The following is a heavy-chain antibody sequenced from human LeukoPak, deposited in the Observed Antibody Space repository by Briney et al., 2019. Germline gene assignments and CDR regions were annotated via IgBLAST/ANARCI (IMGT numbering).Heavy chain of an antibody. D-gene: IGHD3-22*01. CDR1: GYTFTIYY. CDR3: ARDTASRYYDSSGFAPYYYYMDV. CDR2: INPNSGGT. J-gene: IGHJ6*03. Sequence: ASVKVSCKASGYTFTIYYMHWVRQAPGQGLVWMGWINPNSGGTNYAQKFQGRVTMTRDTSISTAYMELSRLRSDDTAVYYCARDTASRYYDSSGFAPYYYYMDVWGKGTTVTISS. V-gene: IGHV1-2*02.